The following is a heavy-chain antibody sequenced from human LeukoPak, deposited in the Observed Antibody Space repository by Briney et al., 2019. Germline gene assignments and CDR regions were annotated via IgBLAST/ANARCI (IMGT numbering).Heavy chain of an antibody. Sequence: PGGSLRLSCAASGFTFSSYSMNWVRQAPGKGVEGVSYISSSSSTIYYADSVKGRFTISRDNAKNSLYLQMNSLRAEDTAVYYCARVNLYGAWNYYFDYWGQGTLVTVSS. CDR3: ARVNLYGAWNYYFDY. CDR1: GFTFSSYS. D-gene: IGHD4-17*01. V-gene: IGHV3-48*04. J-gene: IGHJ4*02. CDR2: ISSSSSTI.